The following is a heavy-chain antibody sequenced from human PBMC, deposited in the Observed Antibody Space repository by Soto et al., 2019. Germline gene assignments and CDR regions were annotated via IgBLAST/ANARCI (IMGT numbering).Heavy chain of an antibody. CDR2: ISAYNGNT. CDR1: GYTFTSYG. D-gene: IGHD2-2*01. Sequence: ASVKVSCKASGYTFTSYGISWVRQAPGQGLEWMGWISAYNGNTNYAQKLQGRVTMTTDTSTSTACMELRSLRSDDTAVYYCARSQVYCSSTSCQTYGMDVWGQGTTVTVSS. J-gene: IGHJ6*02. V-gene: IGHV1-18*01. CDR3: ARSQVYCSSTSCQTYGMDV.